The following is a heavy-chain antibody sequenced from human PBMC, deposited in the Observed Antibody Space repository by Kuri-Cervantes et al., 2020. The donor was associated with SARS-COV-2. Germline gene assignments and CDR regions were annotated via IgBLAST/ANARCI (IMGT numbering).Heavy chain of an antibody. CDR3: ARDKDFWCGPGVNWFDP. J-gene: IGHJ5*02. CDR2: ISAYNGNT. V-gene: IGHV1-18*01. Sequence: ASVKVSCKASGGTFSSYAISWVRQAPGQGLEWMGWISAYNGNTNYAQKLQGRVTMTTDTSTSTAYMELRSLRSDDTAVYYCARDKDFWCGPGVNWFDPWGQGTLVTVSS. D-gene: IGHD3-3*01. CDR1: GGTFSSYA.